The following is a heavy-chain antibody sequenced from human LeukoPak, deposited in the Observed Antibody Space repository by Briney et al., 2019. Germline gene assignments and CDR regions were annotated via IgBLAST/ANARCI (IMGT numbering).Heavy chain of an antibody. J-gene: IGHJ4*02. CDR3: ARHQGSGSSPFDY. Sequence: SETLSLTCAVSGYSISSAYYWGWIRPPPGKGLEWIGSIYHSGSTYYNPSLKSRVTISVDTSKNQFSLKLTSVTAADTAVYYCARHQGSGSSPFDYWGQGTLVTVSS. CDR2: IYHSGST. D-gene: IGHD3-10*01. CDR1: GYSISSAYY. V-gene: IGHV4-38-2*01.